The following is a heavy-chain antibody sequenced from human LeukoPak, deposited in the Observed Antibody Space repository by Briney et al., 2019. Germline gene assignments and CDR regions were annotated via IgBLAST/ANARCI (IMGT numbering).Heavy chain of an antibody. CDR1: GYTFTGYY. CDR3: ARVYDYSNYFGSY. D-gene: IGHD4-11*01. J-gene: IGHJ4*02. CDR2: INPNSGGT. Sequence: ASVKVSCKASGYTFTGYYMHWVRQAPGQGLEWMGWINPNSGGTNYAQKFQGRVTMTRDTSISTAYMELSRLRSDDTAVYYCARVYDYSNYFGSYWGQGTLVTVSS. V-gene: IGHV1-2*02.